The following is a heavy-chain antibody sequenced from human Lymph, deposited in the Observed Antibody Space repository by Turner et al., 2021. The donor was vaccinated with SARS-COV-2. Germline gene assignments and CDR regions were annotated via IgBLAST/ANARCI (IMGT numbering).Heavy chain of an antibody. CDR2: IIPIRGIA. J-gene: IGHJ3*02. V-gene: IGHV1-69*10. D-gene: IGHD1-26*01. CDR3: AGRHSGKYDACDI. CDR1: GGTFSTYV. Sequence: QVQLVQSGAEVKTPGSSVKVSCKPSGGTFSTYVISWVRQAPGQGLGWMGGIIPIRGIANYAKKFQDRVTITADKSTSTAYMKRSSLRSEDRAGNHWAGRHSGKYDACDIWGQGTMVTVSS.